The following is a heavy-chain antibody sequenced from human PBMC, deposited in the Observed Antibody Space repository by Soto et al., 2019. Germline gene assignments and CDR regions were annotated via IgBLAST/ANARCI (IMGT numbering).Heavy chain of an antibody. Sequence: GASVKVSCKASGLTFTTSAMQWVRQGRGQRLEWIGWIVVGSGNTAYAQKFQERLTITRDVSTTTAYMELTSLRSEDTAVYYCAAAGEYSGYENAFDVRGQGTMVTVSS. CDR1: GLTFTTSA. CDR3: AAAGEYSGYENAFDV. J-gene: IGHJ3*01. D-gene: IGHD5-12*01. V-gene: IGHV1-58*02. CDR2: IVVGSGNT.